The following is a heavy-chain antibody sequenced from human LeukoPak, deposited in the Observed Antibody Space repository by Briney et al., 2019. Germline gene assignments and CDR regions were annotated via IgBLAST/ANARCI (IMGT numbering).Heavy chain of an antibody. CDR3: AKKAGGPSDY. V-gene: IGHV3-23*01. J-gene: IGHJ4*02. Sequence: GGSLRLSCAASGFIFSSYAMSWVRQAPGKGLEWVSTIGIGGGNTYYAGSVKGRFTISRDNSKNTLYLQMNRLRAEDMALYYCAKKAGGPSDYWGQGTLVTVSS. D-gene: IGHD2-15*01. CDR1: GFIFSSYA. CDR2: IGIGGGNT.